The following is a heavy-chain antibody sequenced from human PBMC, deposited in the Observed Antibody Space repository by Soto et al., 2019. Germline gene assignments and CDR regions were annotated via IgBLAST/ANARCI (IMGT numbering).Heavy chain of an antibody. V-gene: IGHV1-2*04. CDR1: GYTFTGYY. J-gene: IGHJ6*02. Sequence: ASVKVSCKASGYTFTGYYMHWVRQAPGQGLEWMGWINPNSGGTNYAQEFQGWVTMTRDTSISTAYMELSRLRSDDTAVYYCARGGCSGGSCYSAFDYYYGMDVWGQGTTVTVSS. D-gene: IGHD2-15*01. CDR3: ARGGCSGGSCYSAFDYYYGMDV. CDR2: INPNSGGT.